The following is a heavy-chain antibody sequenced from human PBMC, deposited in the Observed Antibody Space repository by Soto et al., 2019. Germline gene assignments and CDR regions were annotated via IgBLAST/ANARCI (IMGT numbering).Heavy chain of an antibody. CDR2: TYYIGNT. J-gene: IGHJ5*02. CDR3: AKGSGYPNWFGP. CDR1: GGSISSDY. Sequence: SETLSLTCTVSGGSISSDYWSWIRQSPGKGLQWIGYTYYIGNTNYNPSLESRVTISLDRSKNQFFLKMTPVTAADTAVYYCAKGSGYPNWFGPWGQG. D-gene: IGHD3-9*01. V-gene: IGHV4-59*01.